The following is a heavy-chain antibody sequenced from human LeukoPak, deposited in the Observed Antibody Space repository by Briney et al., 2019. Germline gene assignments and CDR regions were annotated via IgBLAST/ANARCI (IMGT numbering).Heavy chain of an antibody. Sequence: GGSLRLSCAASGFTFSNYAMNWVRQAPGRGLEWVSGINPSGGSTYYADSVKGRFTISRDNSKNTLYLQMNSLRAEDTALYFCAKAVSHSYFDFWGQGTLVTVSS. V-gene: IGHV3-23*01. CDR2: INPSGGST. CDR3: AKAVSHSYFDF. J-gene: IGHJ4*02. D-gene: IGHD6-19*01. CDR1: GFTFSNYA.